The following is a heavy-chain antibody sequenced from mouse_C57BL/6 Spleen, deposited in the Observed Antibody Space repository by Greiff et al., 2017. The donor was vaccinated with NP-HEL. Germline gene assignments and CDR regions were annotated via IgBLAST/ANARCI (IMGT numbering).Heavy chain of an antibody. CDR2: IYPGSGST. CDR1: GYTFTSYW. D-gene: IGHD2-4*01. Sequence: QVQLQQPGAELVKPGASVKMSCKASGYTFTSYWITWVKQRPGQGLEWIGDIYPGSGSTNYNEKFKSKAKLTVDTSSSTAYMQLSSLTSEDSAVYYCARVYYDYDPYYFDYWGQGTTLTVSS. J-gene: IGHJ2*01. V-gene: IGHV1-55*01. CDR3: ARVYYDYDPYYFDY.